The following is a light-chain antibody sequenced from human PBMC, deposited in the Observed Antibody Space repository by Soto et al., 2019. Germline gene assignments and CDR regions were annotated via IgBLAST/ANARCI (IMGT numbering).Light chain of an antibody. Sequence: QSVLTQPTSAAGSPGQSVTISCTGTSSDVGGYNYVSWYQQHPGKAPKLMIYEVSKRPSGVPDRFSGSKSGNTASLTVSGLQAEDEADYYCSSYAGSSNYVLFGGGTKVTVL. CDR3: SSYAGSSNYVL. V-gene: IGLV2-8*01. CDR2: EVS. J-gene: IGLJ2*01. CDR1: SSDVGGYNY.